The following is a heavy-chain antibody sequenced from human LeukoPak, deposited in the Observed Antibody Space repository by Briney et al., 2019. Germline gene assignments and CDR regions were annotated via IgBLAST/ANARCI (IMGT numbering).Heavy chain of an antibody. J-gene: IGHJ4*02. CDR1: GFTFSSYA. CDR3: AKEAVAAAGGIDY. CDR2: ISDNGYST. D-gene: IGHD6-13*01. Sequence: PGGSLRLSCAASGFTFSSYAMSWVRQAPGKGLEWVSAISDNGYSTYYADSVKGRFTISRDNSKNTLYLQTYSLRAEDTAVYYCAKEAVAAAGGIDYWGQGTLVTVSS. V-gene: IGHV3-23*01.